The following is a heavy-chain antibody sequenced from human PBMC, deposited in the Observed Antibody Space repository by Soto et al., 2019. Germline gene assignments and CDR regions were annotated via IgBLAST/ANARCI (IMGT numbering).Heavy chain of an antibody. CDR1: GESFSDYY. CDR2: IDHSGNT. J-gene: IGHJ4*02. CDR3: VGGRGRLVGFDY. V-gene: IGHV4-34*01. Sequence: SETLSLTCAVNGESFSDYYLSWIRQPPGKGLEWIGEIDHSGNTNYSPSLKSRVTISVDTSKNQFSLKLTSVTAADAVVYFCVGGRGRLVGFDYWGQGTPVTVSS. D-gene: IGHD2-15*01.